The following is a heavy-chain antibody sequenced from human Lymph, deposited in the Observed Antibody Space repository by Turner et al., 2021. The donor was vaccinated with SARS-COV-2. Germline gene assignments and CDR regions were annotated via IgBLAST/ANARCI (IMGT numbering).Heavy chain of an antibody. V-gene: IGHV1-69*10. J-gene: IGHJ4*02. CDR3: ARDVTGPLGY. D-gene: IGHD1-20*01. CDR1: GGTFSSYA. Sequence: QVQLVQSGAEVKQPGSSVKVSCKASGGTFSSYAISWVRQAPGEGLEWMGGSIQMLDIVNYAHKFQGRVTITADKSKSTAYMELSRMRSEDTAVYYCARDVTGPLGYWGQGTLVTVSS. CDR2: SIQMLDIV.